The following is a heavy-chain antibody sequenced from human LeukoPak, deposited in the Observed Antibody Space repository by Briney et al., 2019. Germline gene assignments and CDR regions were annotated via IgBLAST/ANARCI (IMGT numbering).Heavy chain of an antibody. CDR3: ASITYDFWSGYYMPDDP. D-gene: IGHD3-3*01. V-gene: IGHV1-18*01. Sequence: ASVKVSCKASGYTFANYGISWVRQAPGQGLEWVGWISIYNGNTDYAQKLRGRVTMTTDTSTSTAYMELRSLRSDDTAVYYCASITYDFWSGYYMPDDPWGQGTLVTVSS. J-gene: IGHJ5*02. CDR2: ISIYNGNT. CDR1: GYTFANYG.